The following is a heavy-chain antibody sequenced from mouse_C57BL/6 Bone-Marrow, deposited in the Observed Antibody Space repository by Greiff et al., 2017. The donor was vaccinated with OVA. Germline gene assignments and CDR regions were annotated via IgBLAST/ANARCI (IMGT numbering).Heavy chain of an antibody. D-gene: IGHD1-1*01. CDR3: ASSYYYWCAY. CDR2: IWRGGST. J-gene: IGHJ3*01. Sequence: VQLQQSGPGLVHPSQSLSITCTVSGFSLTSYGVHWVRQSPGKGLEWLGVIWRGGSTDYNAAFMSRLSFTKDNSKSNIFFKMNSVQAHDTAIYYCASSYYYWCAYWGAGTLVTVSA. V-gene: IGHV2-5*01. CDR1: GFSLTSYG.